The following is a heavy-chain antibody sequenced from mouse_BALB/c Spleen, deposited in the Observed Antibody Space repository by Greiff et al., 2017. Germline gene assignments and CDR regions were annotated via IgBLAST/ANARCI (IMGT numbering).Heavy chain of an antibody. J-gene: IGHJ4*01. CDR2: IDPANGNT. V-gene: IGHV14-3*02. CDR1: GFNIKDPY. CDR3: ARGVYYYGSSYVHAMDY. D-gene: IGHD1-1*01. Sequence: VQLQHSGAELVKPGASVKLSCPASGFNIKDPYMPWVKQRPEQGLEWIGRIDPANGNTKYDPKFQGKATITADTSSNTAYLQLSSLTSEDTAVYYCARGVYYYGSSYVHAMDYWGQGTSVTVAS.